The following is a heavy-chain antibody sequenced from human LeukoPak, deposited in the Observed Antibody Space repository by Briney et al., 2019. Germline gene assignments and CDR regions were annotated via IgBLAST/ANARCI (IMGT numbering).Heavy chain of an antibody. D-gene: IGHD1-26*01. CDR3: ARLRLSGSYPDY. CDR2: ISSSGSTI. Sequence: GGSLRLSCAASGFTFSSYEMSWVRQAPGKGRGGVSYISSSGSTIYYADSVKGRFTISRDNAKNSLYLQMNSLRAEDTAVYYCARLRLSGSYPDYWGQGTLVTVSS. CDR1: GFTFSSYE. J-gene: IGHJ4*02. V-gene: IGHV3-48*03.